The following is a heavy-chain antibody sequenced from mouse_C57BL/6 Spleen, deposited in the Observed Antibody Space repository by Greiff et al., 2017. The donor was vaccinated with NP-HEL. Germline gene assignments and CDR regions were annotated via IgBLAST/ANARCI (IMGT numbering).Heavy chain of an antibody. CDR3: AITTVYAMDY. J-gene: IGHJ4*01. CDR2: ISYDGSN. D-gene: IGHD1-1*01. Sequence: VQLKQSGPGLVKPSQSLSLTCSVTGYSITSGYYWNWIRQFPGNKLEWMGYISYDGSNNYNPSLKNRISITRDTSKNQFFLKLNSVTTEDTATYYCAITTVYAMDYWGQGTSVTVSS. V-gene: IGHV3-6*01. CDR1: GYSITSGYY.